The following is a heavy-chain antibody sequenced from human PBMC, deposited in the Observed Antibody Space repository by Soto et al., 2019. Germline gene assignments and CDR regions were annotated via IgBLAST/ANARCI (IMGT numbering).Heavy chain of an antibody. CDR3: AREAAALGNDY. J-gene: IGHJ4*02. Sequence: ASVKVSCKASGYTFTSYDINWVRQATGQGLEWMGWMNPNSGNTGYAQKFQGRVTVTRNTSISTAYMELSSLRSEDTAVYYCAREAAALGNDYWGQGTLVTVSS. V-gene: IGHV1-8*01. CDR2: MNPNSGNT. CDR1: GYTFTSYD. D-gene: IGHD2-2*01.